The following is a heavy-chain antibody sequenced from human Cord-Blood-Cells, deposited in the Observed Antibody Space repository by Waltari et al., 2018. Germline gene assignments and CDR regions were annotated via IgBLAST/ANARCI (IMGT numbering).Heavy chain of an antibody. J-gene: IGHJ4*02. Sequence: QVQLQESGPGLVKHSETLSLTCTVSGGSISSYYWSWIRQPPGKGLEWIGYIYYSGSTNYNPSLKSRVTISVDTSKNQFSLKLSSVTAADTAVYYCARGGTAMVIDYWGQGTLVTVSS. CDR2: IYYSGST. CDR3: ARGGTAMVIDY. D-gene: IGHD5-18*01. CDR1: GGSISSYY. V-gene: IGHV4-59*01.